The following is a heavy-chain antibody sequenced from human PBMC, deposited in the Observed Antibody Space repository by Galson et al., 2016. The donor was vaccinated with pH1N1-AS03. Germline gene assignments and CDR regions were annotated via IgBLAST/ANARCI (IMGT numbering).Heavy chain of an antibody. CDR1: GSGFNGYW. CDR2: IFPGDSDT. J-gene: IGHJ3*01. V-gene: IGHV5-51*03. D-gene: IGHD3-22*01. CDR3: ARPAHYDSSGRDALDV. Sequence: QSRAEVKKPGDSLKISCKSSGSGFNGYWTGWVRQMPGKGLEWMGIIFPGDSDTRYSPSFQGQVTISADKSTRTTYLQWRSLKASDTAIYYCARPAHYDSSGRDALDVWGQGTMLIVSS.